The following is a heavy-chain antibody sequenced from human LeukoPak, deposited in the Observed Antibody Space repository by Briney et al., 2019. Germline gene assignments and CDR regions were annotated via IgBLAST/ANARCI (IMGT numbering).Heavy chain of an antibody. CDR1: GFPFSSYE. J-gene: IGHJ4*02. CDR2: IDSGGITI. V-gene: IGHV3-48*03. Sequence: GGSLRLSCAASGFPFSSYEMNWLRQAPGKGLECVSHIDSGGITIYYADSVKGRFTISRDKAKNSIYLQMDCLRVEDTAIYYCARDSVRDLIDYCGQGTSVTVSS. CDR3: ARDSVRDLIDY.